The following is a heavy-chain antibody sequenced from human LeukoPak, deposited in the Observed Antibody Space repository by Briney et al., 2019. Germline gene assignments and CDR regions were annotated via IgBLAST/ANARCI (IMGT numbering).Heavy chain of an antibody. CDR2: IHTSGST. D-gene: IGHD3-10*01. Sequence: SKTLSLTCSVSGASIDTYYWSWIRQPAGKGLEWIGHIHTSGSTNYNPSLKSRVTMSVDTSKNPFSLKVNSVTAADTAVYYCAKEGMIRGVIDYWGQGALVTVSS. CDR3: AKEGMIRGVIDY. J-gene: IGHJ4*02. V-gene: IGHV4-4*07. CDR1: GASIDTYY.